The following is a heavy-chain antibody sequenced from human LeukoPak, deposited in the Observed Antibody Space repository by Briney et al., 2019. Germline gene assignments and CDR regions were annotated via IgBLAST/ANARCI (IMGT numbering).Heavy chain of an antibody. J-gene: IGHJ4*02. Sequence: GGSQRLSCAASGFTFSSYAMSWVRQAPGKGLEWVSAISGSGVSTYHADSVKGRFTISRDNSKNTLFLQVDSLRAEDTAVYYCAKESRYDYVWGSYRYTYDYWGQGALVTVSS. CDR1: GFTFSSYA. CDR3: AKESRYDYVWGSYRYTYDY. V-gene: IGHV3-23*01. D-gene: IGHD3-16*02. CDR2: ISGSGVST.